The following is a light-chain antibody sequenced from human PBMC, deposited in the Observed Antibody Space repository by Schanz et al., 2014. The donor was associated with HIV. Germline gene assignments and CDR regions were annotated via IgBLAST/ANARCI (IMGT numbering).Light chain of an antibody. J-gene: IGLJ2*01. V-gene: IGLV7-46*01. CDR3: FLSYNGARV. Sequence: QTVVTQEPSVTVSPGGTVTLTCGASTGAVTNDHYPYWFQQKPGHAPKTLIFDTSGKHSWTPARFSGSLLGGKAALTLSGAQPEDEADYYCFLSYNGARVFGGGTKVTVL. CDR1: TGAVTNDHY. CDR2: DTS.